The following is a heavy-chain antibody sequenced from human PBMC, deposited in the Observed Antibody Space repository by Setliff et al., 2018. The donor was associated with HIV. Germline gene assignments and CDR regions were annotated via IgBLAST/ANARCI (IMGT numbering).Heavy chain of an antibody. Sequence: SETLSLTCTVSGGSIRTGNYYWNWIRQPTGKGLEWIGHIHTTGSITYNPSLRSRVTISLDTSKNQVSLSLASVTAADTAVYYCARDGGGSGWSLGEFDFWGQGTLVTVSS. V-gene: IGHV4-61*09. CDR2: IHTTGSI. D-gene: IGHD6-19*01. CDR1: GGSIRTGNYY. CDR3: ARDGGGSGWSLGEFDF. J-gene: IGHJ4*02.